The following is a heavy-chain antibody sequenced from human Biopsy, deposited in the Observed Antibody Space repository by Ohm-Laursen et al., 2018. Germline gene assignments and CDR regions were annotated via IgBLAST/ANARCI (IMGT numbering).Heavy chain of an antibody. CDR1: GGTFSNYG. CDR2: NIPILGTG. V-gene: IGHV1-69*06. CDR3: ATKLTGYFHH. Sequence: SVKVSCKAPGGTFSNYGVNWVRQAPGQGLEWLGGNIPILGTGNYAQKFQDRVTVAADTSTSTATMELRSLRSDDTSVYYCATKLTGYFHHWGQGTLVIVSS. J-gene: IGHJ1*01. D-gene: IGHD3-9*01.